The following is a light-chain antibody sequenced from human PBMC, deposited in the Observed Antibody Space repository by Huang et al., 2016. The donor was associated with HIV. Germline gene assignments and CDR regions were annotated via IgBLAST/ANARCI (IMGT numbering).Light chain of an antibody. Sequence: DIVMIQSPLSLPVTPGEPASISSRSSQSLLHTNAYNYLDWYLQKPGQSPQLLIYLGSSRASGVPDRFSGGGSGTRFSLNISRVEAEDAGIYYCMEALKTPYTFGQGTKLEIK. CDR1: QSLLHTNAYNY. J-gene: IGKJ2*01. CDR3: MEALKTPYT. V-gene: IGKV2-28*01. CDR2: LGS.